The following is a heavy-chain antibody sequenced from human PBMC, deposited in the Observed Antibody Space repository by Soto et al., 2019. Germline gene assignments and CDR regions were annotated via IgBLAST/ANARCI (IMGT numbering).Heavy chain of an antibody. V-gene: IGHV3-66*01. J-gene: IGHJ2*01. Sequence: GGSLRLSCAASGFTVSSNYMSWVRQAPGKGLEWVSVIYSGGSTYYADSVKGRFTISRHNSKNTLYLQMNSLRAEDTAVYYCARAFGEGDYSNYWYFDLWGRGTLVTVSS. CDR3: ARAFGEGDYSNYWYFDL. CDR1: GFTVSSNY. CDR2: IYSGGST. D-gene: IGHD4-4*01.